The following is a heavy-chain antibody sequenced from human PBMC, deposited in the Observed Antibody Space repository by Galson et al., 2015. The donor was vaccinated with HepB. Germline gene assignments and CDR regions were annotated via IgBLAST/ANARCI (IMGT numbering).Heavy chain of an antibody. D-gene: IGHD1-26*01. CDR3: AKEGSGSYALGDYLDY. Sequence: SLRLSCAASGFTFDDYGMHWVRQAPGKGLEWVSGISWNSGSIVYADSVKGRFTISRDNAKNSLYLQMNSLRAEDAALYYCAKEGSGSYALGDYLDYWGQGTLVTVPS. CDR1: GFTFDDYG. V-gene: IGHV3-9*01. CDR2: ISWNSGSI. J-gene: IGHJ4*02.